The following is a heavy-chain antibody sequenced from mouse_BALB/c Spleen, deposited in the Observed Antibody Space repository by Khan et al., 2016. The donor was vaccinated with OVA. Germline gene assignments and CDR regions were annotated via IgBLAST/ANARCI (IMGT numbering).Heavy chain of an antibody. Sequence: QVQLQQSGAELARPGASVKLSCKASGYTFTDYYINWVKLRTGQGLEWIGMISPGSGDIYYNERFKGKATMTAAKSSSTAYMQLSSLTSEASAVYVWSRRNYFGYTVAYWGQGTLVTVSA. D-gene: IGHD1-2*01. CDR1: GYTFTDYY. CDR3: SRRNYFGYTVAY. CDR2: ISPGSGDI. J-gene: IGHJ3*01. V-gene: IGHV1-77*01.